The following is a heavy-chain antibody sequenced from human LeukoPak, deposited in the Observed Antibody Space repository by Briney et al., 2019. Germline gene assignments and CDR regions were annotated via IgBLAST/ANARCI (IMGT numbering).Heavy chain of an antibody. J-gene: IGHJ4*02. CDR1: GYTFTGYY. D-gene: IGHD3-10*01. Sequence: ASVKVSCKASGYTFTGYYMHWVRQAPGQGLEWMGWINPNSGGTNYAQKFQGRVTMTRDTSISTAYMELSRLRSGDTAVYYCARDKTLMVRGVIGGYWGQGTLVTVSS. CDR2: INPNSGGT. V-gene: IGHV1-2*02. CDR3: ARDKTLMVRGVIGGY.